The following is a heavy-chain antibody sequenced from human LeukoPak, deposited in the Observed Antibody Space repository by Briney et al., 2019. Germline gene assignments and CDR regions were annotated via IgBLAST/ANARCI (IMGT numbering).Heavy chain of an antibody. D-gene: IGHD3-10*01. J-gene: IGHJ4*02. Sequence: GGSLRLSCAASGFTFDDCAMHWVRQAPGKGLEWVSGISWNSGSIGYADSVKGRFTISRDNSKNTLYLQMNSLRAEDTAVYFCARAPRRFRGIIITPLYYFDYWGQGTLVTVSS. V-gene: IGHV3-9*01. CDR1: GFTFDDCA. CDR3: ARAPRRFRGIIITPLYYFDY. CDR2: ISWNSGSI.